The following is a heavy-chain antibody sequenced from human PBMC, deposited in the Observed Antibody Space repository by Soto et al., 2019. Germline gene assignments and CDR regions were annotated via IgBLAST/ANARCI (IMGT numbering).Heavy chain of an antibody. CDR3: AIGFGYSHGPYEYYVDL. CDR1: GYTFTTYD. Sequence: ASVKVSCKASGYTFTTYDLNWVRQATGQGLEWMGWVNPHSGSTGYAEKFQGRVTMTRNTSLSTVYMELSSLRSEDTAVYYCAIGFGYSHGPYEYYVDLWGHGTLVTVSS. V-gene: IGHV1-8*01. D-gene: IGHD5-18*01. CDR2: VNPHSGST. J-gene: IGHJ4*01.